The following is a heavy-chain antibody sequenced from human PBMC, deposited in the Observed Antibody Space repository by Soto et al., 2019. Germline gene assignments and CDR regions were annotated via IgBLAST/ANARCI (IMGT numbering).Heavy chain of an antibody. CDR2: ISYGGSNK. CDR1: GFTFSSYG. D-gene: IGHD2-2*01. Sequence: QVQLVESGGGVVQPGRSLRLSCAASGFTFSSYGMHWVRQAPGKGLEWVAVISYGGSNKYYADSVKGRFTISRDNSKNSLYMQMNNRGAEDPAVYYCAKDNCISTSCYRLYNWFDPWGQGTLVTVSS. CDR3: AKDNCISTSCYRLYNWFDP. J-gene: IGHJ5*02. V-gene: IGHV3-30*18.